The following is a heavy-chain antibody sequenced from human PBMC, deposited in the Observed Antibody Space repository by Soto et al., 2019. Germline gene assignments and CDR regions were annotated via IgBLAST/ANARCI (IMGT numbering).Heavy chain of an antibody. V-gene: IGHV3-30-3*01. Sequence: GGSLRLSCAASGFTFSSYAMHWVRQAPGKGLEWVAVISYDGSNKYYADSVKGRFTISRDNSKNTLYLQMNSLRAEDTAVYYCCVVKRLDQYSTSGYWFDPWGPGTLVTVS. D-gene: IGHD2-15*01. CDR1: GFTFSSYA. J-gene: IGHJ5*02. CDR2: ISYDGSNK. CDR3: CVVKRLDQYSTSGYWFDP.